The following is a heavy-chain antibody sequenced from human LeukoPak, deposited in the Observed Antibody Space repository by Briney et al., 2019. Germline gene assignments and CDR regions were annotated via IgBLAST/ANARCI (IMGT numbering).Heavy chain of an antibody. Sequence: GGSLRLSCAASGFTFSSYAMSWVRQAPGKGLEWVSGIGATGVSTFYGDSVMGRFTMSRDNSKNTLYLRMDSLRAEDTAVYYCAKDQGGYSAYGHLDYWGQGTLVTVSS. CDR1: GFTFSSYA. V-gene: IGHV3-23*01. CDR2: IGATGVST. D-gene: IGHD5-12*01. J-gene: IGHJ4*02. CDR3: AKDQGGYSAYGHLDY.